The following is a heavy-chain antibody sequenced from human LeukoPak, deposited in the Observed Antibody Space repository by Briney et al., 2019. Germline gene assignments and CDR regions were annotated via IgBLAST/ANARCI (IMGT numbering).Heavy chain of an antibody. Sequence: PGGSLRLSCAASGFTFSSYEMNWVRQAPGEGLEWVSYISSSGSTIYYADSVKGRFTISRDNAKNALYLQMNSLRAEDTAVYYCARYAGPFDYWGQGTLVTVSS. CDR3: ARYAGPFDY. CDR2: ISSSGSTI. CDR1: GFTFSSYE. J-gene: IGHJ4*02. V-gene: IGHV3-48*03.